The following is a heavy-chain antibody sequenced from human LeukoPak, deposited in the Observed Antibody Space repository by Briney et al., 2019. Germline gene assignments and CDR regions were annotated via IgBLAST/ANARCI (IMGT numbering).Heavy chain of an antibody. J-gene: IGHJ5*02. Sequence: SETLSLTCTVSGGSISSGSYYWSWIRQSPGKGLECIGDIHYTGSTNYNFSLKSRVTISVETSKNQFSLKLKSVTAADTAVYYCARGGYYGSGNDFRFDPWGQGTLVTVSS. CDR2: IHYTGST. D-gene: IGHD3-10*01. CDR1: GGSISSGSYY. V-gene: IGHV4-61*01. CDR3: ARGGYYGSGNDFRFDP.